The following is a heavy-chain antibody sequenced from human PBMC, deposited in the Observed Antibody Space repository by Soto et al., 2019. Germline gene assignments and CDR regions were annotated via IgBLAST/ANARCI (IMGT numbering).Heavy chain of an antibody. D-gene: IGHD3-22*01. Sequence: TGGSLRLSCAASGFTYSTYTMHWVRQAPGKGLEWVAVISYDGNNKYYADSVKGRFTISRDNSKNTLYLQMNSLRAEDTAVYYCARDYYDSSGYYYPLDYWGQGTLVTV. V-gene: IGHV3-30*03. CDR3: ARDYYDSSGYYYPLDY. CDR1: GFTYSTYT. J-gene: IGHJ4*02. CDR2: ISYDGNNK.